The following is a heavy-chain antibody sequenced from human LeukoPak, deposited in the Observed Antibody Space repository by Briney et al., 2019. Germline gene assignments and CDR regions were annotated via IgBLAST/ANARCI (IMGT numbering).Heavy chain of an antibody. D-gene: IGHD4-17*01. Sequence: SETLSLTCIVSGGSISNYYWSWIRQPAGKGLQWIGRINTRGNTNYNPSLKSRVTMSVDTSKNQFSLELHSLTAADTAVYYCAREYGDFDYWGRGTLVTVSS. V-gene: IGHV4-4*07. J-gene: IGHJ4*02. CDR2: INTRGNT. CDR1: GGSISNYY. CDR3: AREYGDFDY.